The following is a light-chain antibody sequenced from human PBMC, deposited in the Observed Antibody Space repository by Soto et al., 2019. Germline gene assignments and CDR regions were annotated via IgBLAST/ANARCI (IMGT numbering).Light chain of an antibody. Sequence: EIVLTQSPGTLSLSPGERATLSCRASQSVSSGYLAWYQQQPGQAPRLLIHGASSRATGIPERFSGSGSGTDFTLTISRLEPEDFAVYFCQQYGGSPFTFGQGTRLETK. CDR1: QSVSSGY. CDR3: QQYGGSPFT. J-gene: IGKJ5*01. CDR2: GAS. V-gene: IGKV3-20*01.